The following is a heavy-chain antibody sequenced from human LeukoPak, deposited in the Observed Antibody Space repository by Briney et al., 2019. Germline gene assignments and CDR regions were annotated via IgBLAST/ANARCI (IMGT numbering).Heavy chain of an antibody. CDR3: ARNKGASSSWFSPFDY. CDR2: LNAGNVNT. D-gene: IGHD6-13*01. J-gene: IGHJ4*02. Sequence: GASVKVSCKASGYTFTTYAMPCVRQAPVQRREWIGWLNAGNVNTKYSQKFQCRVAIPSATSAPRAYIMLRSMGSEETAVHYCARNKGASSSWFSPFDYWGQGTLVTVCS. CDR1: GYTFTTYA. V-gene: IGHV1-3*01.